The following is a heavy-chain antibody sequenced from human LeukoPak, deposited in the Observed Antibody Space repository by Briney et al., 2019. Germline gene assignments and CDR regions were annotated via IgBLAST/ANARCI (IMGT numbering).Heavy chain of an antibody. J-gene: IGHJ4*02. V-gene: IGHV4-34*01. CDR2: INHSGST. D-gene: IGHD6-13*01. CDR3: ARTPQLVRAYYSDY. CDR1: GGSFSGYY. Sequence: SETLSLTCAVYGGSFSGYYWSWIRQPPGKGLEWIGEINHSGSTNYNPPLKSRVTISVDTSKNQFSLKLSSVTAADTAVYYCARTPQLVRAYYSDYWGQGTLVTVSS.